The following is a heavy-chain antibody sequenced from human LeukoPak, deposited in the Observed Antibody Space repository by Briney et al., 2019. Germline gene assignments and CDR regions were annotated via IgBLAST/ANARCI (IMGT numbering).Heavy chain of an antibody. D-gene: IGHD3-10*01. Sequence: GESLKISCKGSGYSFTSYWIGWVHQMPGKGLEWMGIIYPGDSDTRYSPSFQGQVTISADKSISTAYLQWSSLKASDTAMYYCARQPHMVRGVNASDYWGQGTLVTVSS. CDR1: GYSFTSYW. J-gene: IGHJ4*02. CDR3: ARQPHMVRGVNASDY. CDR2: IYPGDSDT. V-gene: IGHV5-51*07.